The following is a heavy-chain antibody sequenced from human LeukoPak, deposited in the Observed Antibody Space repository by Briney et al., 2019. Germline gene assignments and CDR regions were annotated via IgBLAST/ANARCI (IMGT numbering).Heavy chain of an antibody. Sequence: GASVKVSCKASGGTFSSYAISWVRQAPGQGLEWMGRIIPILGIANYAQKFQGRVTITADKSTSTAYMELSSLRSEDTAVYYCARASEDCSGGSCYPTIPYYYYYYGMDVWGQGTTVTVSS. V-gene: IGHV1-69*04. CDR1: GGTFSSYA. J-gene: IGHJ6*02. CDR3: ARASEDCSGGSCYPTIPYYYYYYGMDV. CDR2: IIPILGIA. D-gene: IGHD2-15*01.